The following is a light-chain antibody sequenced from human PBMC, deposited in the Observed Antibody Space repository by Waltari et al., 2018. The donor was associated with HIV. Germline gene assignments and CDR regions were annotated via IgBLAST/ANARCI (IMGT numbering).Light chain of an antibody. J-gene: IGLJ3*02. CDR1: SSDVGVYNY. V-gene: IGLV2-14*01. CDR3: SSYTTRNTRV. CDR2: EVS. Sequence: PGQSITISCTGLSSDVGVYNYVSWYQPHPGKAPKLMIYEVSNRPSGVSNLFSVPKSGNTASLTISGLQAEDEADYYCSSYTTRNTRVFGGGTTLTVL.